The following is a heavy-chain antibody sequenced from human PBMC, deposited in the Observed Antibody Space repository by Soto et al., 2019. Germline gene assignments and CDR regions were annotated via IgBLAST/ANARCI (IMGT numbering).Heavy chain of an antibody. V-gene: IGHV1-46*01. J-gene: IGHJ4*02. Sequence: ASVKVSCKASGYTFTRYNAHWVRQAPGQGLEWMAIINPSGGTTYYVQKFEGRVTLTTDTSTSTVYMELSSLRSDDTAVYYCARVRGGGSEYFFDYWGQGTLVTVSS. CDR2: INPSGGTT. CDR3: ARVRGGGSEYFFDY. D-gene: IGHD2-15*01. CDR1: GYTFTRYN.